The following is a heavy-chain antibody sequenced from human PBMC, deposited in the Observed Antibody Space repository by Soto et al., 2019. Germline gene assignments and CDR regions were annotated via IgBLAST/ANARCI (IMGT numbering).Heavy chain of an antibody. D-gene: IGHD6-19*01. CDR1: GFAFKESA. V-gene: IGHV3-23*01. CDR2: ISDTGAST. Sequence: EVRLLEAGGGLKQPGGSLRLSSAACGFAFKESAMNWFRKAPGKGLEWVASISDTGASTWYAESVRGRLSISRDNSKNTLYLQMNSLRGEDTAVYYCAKGRGSGWAWYFDNWGQGTLVTVSS. J-gene: IGHJ4*02. CDR3: AKGRGSGWAWYFDN.